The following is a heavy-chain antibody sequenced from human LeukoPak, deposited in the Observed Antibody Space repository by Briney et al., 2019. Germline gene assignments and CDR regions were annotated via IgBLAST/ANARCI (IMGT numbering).Heavy chain of an antibody. D-gene: IGHD5-18*01. Sequence: GGSLRLSCAASGFTFSTYGMNWVRQAPGKGLEWVSGVIPSGGTTYYADSVKGRFTTSRDNSKKTRYQQMNSLRKQDTSAYYXAKDSGWIQFIDWGQGTLVTVSS. V-gene: IGHV3-23*01. J-gene: IGHJ4*02. CDR3: AKDSGWIQFID. CDR1: GFTFSTYG. CDR2: VIPSGGTT.